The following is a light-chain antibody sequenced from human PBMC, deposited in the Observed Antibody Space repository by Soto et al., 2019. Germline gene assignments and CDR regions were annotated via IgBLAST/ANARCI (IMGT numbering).Light chain of an antibody. CDR2: DNT. CDR1: SSNIGAGYD. CDR3: ASYTNDSPLGV. Sequence: QSVLTQPPSVSGAPGQRVTISCTGSSSNIGAGYDVHWYQQLPGTAPKLLIYDNTNRPSGVPDRFSGSKSGTSASLAISGLQADDEGDYYCASYTNDSPLGVFGTGTKVTVL. V-gene: IGLV1-40*01. J-gene: IGLJ1*01.